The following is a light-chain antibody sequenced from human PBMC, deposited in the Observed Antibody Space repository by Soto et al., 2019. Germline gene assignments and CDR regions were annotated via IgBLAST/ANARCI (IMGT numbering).Light chain of an antibody. J-gene: IGLJ1*01. CDR1: SSDVGGYNY. Sequence: QSALTQPPSASGSPGQSVTISCTGTSSDVGGYNYVSWYQQHPGKAPKLMIYEGSKRPSGVPDGFSGSKSVNTASLTVSGLQDENEADSYCSSYAVSRYVFGTGTKLTVL. CDR3: SSYAVSRYV. V-gene: IGLV2-8*01. CDR2: EGS.